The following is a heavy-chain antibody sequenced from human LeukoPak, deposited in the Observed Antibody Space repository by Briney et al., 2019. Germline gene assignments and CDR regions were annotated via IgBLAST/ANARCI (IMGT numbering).Heavy chain of an antibody. Sequence: SETLSLTCTVSGGSIISSDYHWGWVRQPPGKGLEWIGTISYSGNTDYNPSLRSRVTISVDASNNQFSLRLGSVTAADTAVYHCARHCCSGPAKRVFDIWGQGTMVTVSS. CDR3: ARHCCSGPAKRVFDI. D-gene: IGHD2-15*01. CDR1: GGSIISSDYH. V-gene: IGHV4-39*01. J-gene: IGHJ3*02. CDR2: ISYSGNT.